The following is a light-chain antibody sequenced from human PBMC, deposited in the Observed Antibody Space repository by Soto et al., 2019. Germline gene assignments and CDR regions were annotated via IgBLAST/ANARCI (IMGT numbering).Light chain of an antibody. CDR3: CSYAGTSTYV. Sequence: QSALTQPASVSGSPGQSITISCTGTSSDVGSYNLVSWYQQYPGKAPKLMIYEDSKRPSGVSNRFSGSKSGNTASLTISGLQAEDEADYYCCSYAGTSTYVFGTGTKLTVL. CDR1: SSDVGSYNL. J-gene: IGLJ1*01. CDR2: EDS. V-gene: IGLV2-23*01.